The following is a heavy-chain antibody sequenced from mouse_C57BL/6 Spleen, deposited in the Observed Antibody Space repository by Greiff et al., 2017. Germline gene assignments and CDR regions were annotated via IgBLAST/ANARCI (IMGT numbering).Heavy chain of an antibody. V-gene: IGHV1-82*01. D-gene: IGHD1-1*01. J-gene: IGHJ3*01. CDR1: GYAFSSSW. Sequence: QVQLQQSGPELVKPGASVKISCKASGYAFSSSWMNWVKQRPGKGLEWIGRIYPGDGDTNYNGKFKGKATLTADKSSSTAYMQLSSLTSEDSAVYFCAREPLLRLFAYWGQGTLVTVSA. CDR2: IYPGDGDT. CDR3: AREPLLRLFAY.